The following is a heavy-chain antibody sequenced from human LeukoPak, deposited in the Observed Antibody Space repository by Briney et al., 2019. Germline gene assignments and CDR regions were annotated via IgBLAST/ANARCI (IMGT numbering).Heavy chain of an antibody. CDR3: ANDVPPTRNFVVMPVTMMEK. Sequence: GGSLRLSCAASGFTFSTYGMAWVRQAPEKGLEWVSTINDNGVNTHYADSVKGRFTISRDNSKNTLYLQMNSLRAEDTAVYYCANDVPPTRNFVVMPVTMMEKWGKGTLVTVSS. CDR1: GFTFSTYG. V-gene: IGHV3-23*01. D-gene: IGHD3-22*01. CDR2: INDNGVNT. J-gene: IGHJ4*02.